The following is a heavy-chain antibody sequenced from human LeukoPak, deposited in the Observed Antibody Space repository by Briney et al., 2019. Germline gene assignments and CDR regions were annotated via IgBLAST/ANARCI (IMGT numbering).Heavy chain of an antibody. CDR2: IYPGDSDT. D-gene: IGHD3-10*01. Sequence: GESLKISCKGSGYSFTSYWIGWVRQMPGKGLEWMGIIYPGDSDTRYSPSFQGQVTISADKSISTAYLQWSSLKASDTAIYYCARNGDGSGSYSSNWFDPWGQGTLVIVSS. CDR1: GYSFTSYW. J-gene: IGHJ5*02. V-gene: IGHV5-51*01. CDR3: ARNGDGSGSYSSNWFDP.